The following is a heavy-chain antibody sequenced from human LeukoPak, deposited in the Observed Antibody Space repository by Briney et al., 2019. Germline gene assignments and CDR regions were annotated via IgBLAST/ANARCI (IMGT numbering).Heavy chain of an antibody. D-gene: IGHD3-22*01. J-gene: IGHJ4*02. V-gene: IGHV4-59*08. Sequence: GSLRLSCAASGFTFSSYEMNWVRQAPGKGLEWIGSIYYSGSTYYNPSLKSRVTISGDTSKNQFSLRLSSVTAADTAVYYCARASYSYDINGWVPFDYWGQGTLVTVSS. CDR1: GFTFSSYE. CDR3: ARASYSYDINGWVPFDY. CDR2: IYYSGST.